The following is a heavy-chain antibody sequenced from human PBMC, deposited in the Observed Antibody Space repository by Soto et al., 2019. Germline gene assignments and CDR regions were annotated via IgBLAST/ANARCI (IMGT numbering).Heavy chain of an antibody. V-gene: IGHV3-74*01. Sequence: GGSLRLSCAASGFTFSSYWMHWVRQAPGKGLVWVSRINSDGSSTSYADSVKGRFTISRDNAKNTLYLQMNSLRAEDTAVYYCARDGVMSGSYYYYYYYGMDVWGQGTTVTVSS. J-gene: IGHJ6*02. CDR2: INSDGSST. CDR1: GFTFSSYW. D-gene: IGHD1-26*01. CDR3: ARDGVMSGSYYYYYYYGMDV.